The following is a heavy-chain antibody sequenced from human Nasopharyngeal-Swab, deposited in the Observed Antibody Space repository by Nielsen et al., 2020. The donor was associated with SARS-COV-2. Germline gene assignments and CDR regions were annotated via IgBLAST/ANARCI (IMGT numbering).Heavy chain of an antibody. CDR2: IYYSGST. CDR1: GGSISSYY. J-gene: IGHJ4*02. D-gene: IGHD5-24*01. V-gene: IGHV4-59*01. CDR3: ARDKGDGYNSFDY. Sequence: GSLRLSYTVSGGSISSYYWSWIRQPPGKGLEWIGYIYYSGSTNYNPSLKSRVTISVDTSKNQFSLKLSSVTAADTAVYYCARDKGDGYNSFDYWGQGTLVTVSS.